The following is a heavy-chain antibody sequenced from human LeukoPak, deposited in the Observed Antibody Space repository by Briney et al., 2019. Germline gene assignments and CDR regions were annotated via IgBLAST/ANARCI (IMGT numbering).Heavy chain of an antibody. J-gene: IGHJ4*02. D-gene: IGHD6-19*01. CDR2: IIPIFGTA. CDR1: GGTFSSYA. CDR3: ARDGGSSGWYFCVY. Sequence: GSSVKVSCKASGGTFSSYAISWVRQPPGQGLDWMGGIIPIFGTANYAQKFQGRVTITADESTSTAYMELSSLRSEDTAVYYCARDGGSSGWYFCVYWGQGTLVTVSS. V-gene: IGHV1-69*01.